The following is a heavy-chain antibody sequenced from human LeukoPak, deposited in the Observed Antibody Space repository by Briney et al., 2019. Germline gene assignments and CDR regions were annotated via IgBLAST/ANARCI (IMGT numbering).Heavy chain of an antibody. Sequence: PGGSLRLSCAASGIPFSDAWMSWVRQAPGKGLEWVGRIKSKTDGGTTDYAAPVKGRFTISRDDSKNTLYLQMNSLKTEDTAVYYCTTGLRYSDFPPAIYWGQGTLVTVSS. CDR2: IKSKTDGGTT. CDR3: TTGLRYSDFPPAIY. D-gene: IGHD3-3*01. V-gene: IGHV3-15*01. CDR1: GIPFSDAW. J-gene: IGHJ4*02.